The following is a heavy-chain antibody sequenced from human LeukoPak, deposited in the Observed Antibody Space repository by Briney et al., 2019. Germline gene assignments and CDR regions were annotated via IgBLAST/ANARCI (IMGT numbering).Heavy chain of an antibody. CDR1: GDSIFSSTYY. CDR2: VFDSGGT. V-gene: IGHV4-61*05. CDR3: ARGYSSSWNYFDY. D-gene: IGHD6-13*01. J-gene: IGHJ4*02. Sequence: SETLSLTCSVSGDSIFSSTYYWGWIRQPPGKGLEWIGYVFDSGGTNYNPSLKSRVTISVDTSKKQFSLKLSSVTAADTAVYYCARGYSSSWNYFDYWGQGTLVTVSS.